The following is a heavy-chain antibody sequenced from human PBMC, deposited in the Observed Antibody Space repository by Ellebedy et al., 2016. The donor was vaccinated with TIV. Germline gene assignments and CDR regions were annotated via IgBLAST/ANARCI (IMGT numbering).Heavy chain of an antibody. CDR3: ARVDTAMGHYYYYGMDV. J-gene: IGHJ6*02. V-gene: IGHV1-69*04. CDR2: IIPILGIA. D-gene: IGHD5-18*01. Sequence: ASVKVSXXASGGTFSSYAISWVRQAPGQGLEWMGRIIPILGIASYAQKFQGRVTITADKSTSTAYMELSSLRSEDTAVYYCARVDTAMGHYYYYGMDVWGQGTTVTVSS. CDR1: GGTFSSYA.